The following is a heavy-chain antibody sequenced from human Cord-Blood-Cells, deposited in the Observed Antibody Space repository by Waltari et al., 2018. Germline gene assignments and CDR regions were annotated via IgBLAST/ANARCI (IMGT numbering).Heavy chain of an antibody. D-gene: IGHD6-13*01. CDR3: ARDSGTAGTGY. CDR1: GCTLPGHY. CDR2: INPNSGGT. Sequence: QVQLVPSGAEVKKPGASVNVSCKASGCTLPGHYWPWGRQAPGQGLEWMGWINPNSGGTNYAQKFQGRVTMTRDTSISTAYMELSRLRSDDTAVYYCARDSGTAGTGYWGQGTLVTVSS. V-gene: IGHV1-2*02. J-gene: IGHJ4*02.